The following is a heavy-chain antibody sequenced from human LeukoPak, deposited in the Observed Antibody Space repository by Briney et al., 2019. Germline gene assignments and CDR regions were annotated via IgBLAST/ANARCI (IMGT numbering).Heavy chain of an antibody. CDR1: GFTFSSYW. CDR2: ISDSGGST. Sequence: GGSLRLSCAASGFTFSSYWMSWVRQAPGKGLEWVSAISDSGGSTYYADSVKGRFTISRDNSKNTLYLQMNSLRAEDTAVYYCAKGREIWGSYAYFDYWGQGTLVTVSS. J-gene: IGHJ4*02. CDR3: AKGREIWGSYAYFDY. V-gene: IGHV3-23*01. D-gene: IGHD3-16*01.